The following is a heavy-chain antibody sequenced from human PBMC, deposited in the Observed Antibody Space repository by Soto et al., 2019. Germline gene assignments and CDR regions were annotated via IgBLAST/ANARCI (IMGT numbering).Heavy chain of an antibody. CDR3: ARDRKVRAAAPNDY. D-gene: IGHD6-13*01. CDR1: GFTFSSYS. CDR2: ISSSSSYI. J-gene: IGHJ4*02. Sequence: EVQLVESGGGLVKPGGSLRLSCAASGFTFSSYSMNWVRQAPGKGLEWVSSISSSSSYIYYADSVKGRFTISRDNAKNSLYLQMNSLRAEDTAVYYCARDRKVRAAAPNDYWGQGTLVTVSS. V-gene: IGHV3-21*01.